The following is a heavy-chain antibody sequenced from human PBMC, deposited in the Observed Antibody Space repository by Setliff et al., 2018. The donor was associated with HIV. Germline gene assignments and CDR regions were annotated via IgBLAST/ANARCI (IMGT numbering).Heavy chain of an antibody. CDR1: GYTFTDYF. D-gene: IGHD1-1*01. J-gene: IGHJ4*02. CDR2: ISPDNGNR. CDR3: ARQLSNSFDY. Sequence: RASVKVSCKSSGYTFTDYFMHWVRQAPGQGLEWMGWISPDNGNRRILRRFQGRVTMTRDTSINTAYMELSGLTSDDTAVYYCARQLSNSFDYWVQGTLVTVSS. V-gene: IGHV1-2*02.